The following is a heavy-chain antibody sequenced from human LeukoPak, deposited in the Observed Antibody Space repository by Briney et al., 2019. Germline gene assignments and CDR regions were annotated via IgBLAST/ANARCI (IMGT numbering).Heavy chain of an antibody. V-gene: IGHV3-7*01. Sequence: GGSLRPSCAAPGFTFSSYWMSWVRQAPGKGLEWVANIKQDGSEKYYVDSVKGRFTISRDNAKNSLYLQMNSLRAEDTAVYYCARDLGQISMTPFDYWGQGTLVTVSS. D-gene: IGHD3-10*01. CDR3: ARDLGQISMTPFDY. CDR2: IKQDGSEK. J-gene: IGHJ4*02. CDR1: GFTFSSYW.